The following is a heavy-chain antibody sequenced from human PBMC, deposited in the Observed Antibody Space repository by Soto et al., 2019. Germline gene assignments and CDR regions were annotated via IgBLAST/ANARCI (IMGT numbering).Heavy chain of an antibody. Sequence: EVQLVQSGAEVKKPGESLKISCKGSGYSFTTNWIGWVRQMPGKGLEWMGIIFPSDSDTRYSPSFQGQVTISADKSIRTAYLQWSSMKASDTAMYYCARFGPYSGSYYYWGQGTLVTVSS. D-gene: IGHD1-26*01. CDR1: GYSFTTNW. CDR3: ARFGPYSGSYYY. J-gene: IGHJ4*02. CDR2: IFPSDSDT. V-gene: IGHV5-51*03.